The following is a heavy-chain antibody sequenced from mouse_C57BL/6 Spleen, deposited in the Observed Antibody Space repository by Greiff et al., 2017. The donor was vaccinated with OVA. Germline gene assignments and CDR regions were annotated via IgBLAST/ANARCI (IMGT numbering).Heavy chain of an antibody. D-gene: IGHD1-1*01. CDR1: GFTFSDSG. V-gene: IGHV5-17*01. CDR2: ISSGSSTI. J-gene: IGHJ2*01. CDR3: ARPYYGSSFYFDY. Sequence: EVQGVESGGGLVKPGGSLKLSCAASGFTFSDSGMHWVRQAPEKGLEWVAYISSGSSTIYYADTVKGRFTISRDNAKNTLFLQMTSLRSEDTAVYYCARPYYGSSFYFDYWGQGTTLTVSS.